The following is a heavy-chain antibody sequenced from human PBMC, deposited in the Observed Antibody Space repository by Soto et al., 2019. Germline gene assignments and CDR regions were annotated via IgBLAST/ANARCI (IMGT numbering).Heavy chain of an antibody. D-gene: IGHD3-3*01. Sequence: VQLLESGGGVVQPGRSLRLSCVASGFTFSRYAVHWVRQGPGKGLEWVTLISYDGANKYYADSVKGRFTVSRDNSKNTLYLQMNSLTADDTAIYYCARDFGYYFDYWGQGSLVTVSS. CDR1: GFTFSRYA. CDR3: ARDFGYYFDY. CDR2: ISYDGANK. J-gene: IGHJ4*02. V-gene: IGHV3-30-3*01.